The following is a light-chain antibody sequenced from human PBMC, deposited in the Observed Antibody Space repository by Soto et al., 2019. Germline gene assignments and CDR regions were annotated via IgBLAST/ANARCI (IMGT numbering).Light chain of an antibody. CDR3: CSYAGDYMFV. V-gene: IGLV2-8*01. CDR1: SSDVGGYNY. J-gene: IGLJ1*01. CDR2: EGT. Sequence: QSVLTQPPSASGSPGQSLTISCTGTSSDVGGYNYVSWYQQRPGKAPKLVIYEGTKRPSGVSDRFSGSKSDNTASLTISGLQAEDEGDYYCCSYAGDYMFVFGTGTKLTVL.